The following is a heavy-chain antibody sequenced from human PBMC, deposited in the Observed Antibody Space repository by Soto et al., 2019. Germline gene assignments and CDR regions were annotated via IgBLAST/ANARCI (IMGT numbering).Heavy chain of an antibody. Sequence: GASVKVSCKASGYTFTSYGISWARQAPGQGLEWMGWISAYNGNTNYAQKLQGRVTMTTDTSTSTAYMELRSLRSDDTAVYYCARDRGYDYVWGPNLDYWGQGTLVTVSS. V-gene: IGHV1-18*01. CDR1: GYTFTSYG. D-gene: IGHD3-16*01. J-gene: IGHJ4*02. CDR3: ARDRGYDYVWGPNLDY. CDR2: ISAYNGNT.